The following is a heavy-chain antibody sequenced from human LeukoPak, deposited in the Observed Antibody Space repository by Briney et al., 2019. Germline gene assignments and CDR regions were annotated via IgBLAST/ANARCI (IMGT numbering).Heavy chain of an antibody. Sequence: SQTLSLTCTVSGGSISSGGYYWSWIRQHPGKGLEWIGYIYYSGSTYYNPSLKSRVTISVDTSKNQFSLKLSSVTAADTAVYYCARERVDYYDKGFDYWGQGTLVTVSS. CDR3: ARERVDYYDKGFDY. CDR1: GGSISSGGYY. D-gene: IGHD3-22*01. CDR2: IYYSGST. J-gene: IGHJ4*02. V-gene: IGHV4-31*03.